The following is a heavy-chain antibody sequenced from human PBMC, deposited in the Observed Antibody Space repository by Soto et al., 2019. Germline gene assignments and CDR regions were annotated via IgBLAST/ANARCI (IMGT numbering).Heavy chain of an antibody. CDR2: ISHDGSNK. V-gene: IGHV3-30*18. J-gene: IGHJ4*02. Sequence: QVQLVESGGGVVQPGRSLRLSCAASGFTFSKFAMHWVRQAPGKGLEWVAVISHDGSNKYYADSVKGRFAISRDNSKNTLYLEINSLRAEDTAVYKRAKLAPALYLFSYFDYWGQGTLLTVSS. D-gene: IGHD2-2*01. CDR1: GFTFSKFA. CDR3: AKLAPALYLFSYFDY.